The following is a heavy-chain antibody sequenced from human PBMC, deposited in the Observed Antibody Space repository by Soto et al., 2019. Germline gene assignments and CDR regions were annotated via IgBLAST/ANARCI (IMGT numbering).Heavy chain of an antibody. CDR1: GYTFTSYG. CDR3: AREPIDSGYDSVETLEY. D-gene: IGHD5-12*01. V-gene: IGHV1-18*01. J-gene: IGHJ4*02. Sequence: ASVKVSCKASGYTFTSYGISWVRQAPGQGLEWMGWISAYNGNTNYAQKLQGRVTMTTDTSTSTAYMELRSLRSDDTAVYYCAREPIDSGYDSVETLEYWGQGTLVTVSS. CDR2: ISAYNGNT.